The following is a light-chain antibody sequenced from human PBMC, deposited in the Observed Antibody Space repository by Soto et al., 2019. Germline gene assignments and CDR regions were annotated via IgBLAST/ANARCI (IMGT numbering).Light chain of an antibody. CDR1: QGIGKW. CDR2: AAS. J-gene: IGKJ2*01. V-gene: IGKV1-12*01. CDR3: QQADSFPHT. Sequence: DIPMTQSASSVSASVGDGVTIICRASQGIGKWVAWYQQQPGEAPKLLIYAASTLHSGDEARYSGSGSGTEFTLTISSLQPEDFATHFCQQADSFPHTFGQGTKVDIK.